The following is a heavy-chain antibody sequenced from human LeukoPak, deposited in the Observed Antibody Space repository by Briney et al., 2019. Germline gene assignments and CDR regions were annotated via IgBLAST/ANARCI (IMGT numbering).Heavy chain of an antibody. CDR2: ISAYNGNT. D-gene: IGHD3-3*01. CDR1: GYTFTSYG. J-gene: IGHJ4*02. Sequence: GASVKVSCKASGYTFTSYGISWVRQAPGQGLEWMGWISAYNGNTNYAQKLQGRVTMTTDTSTSTAYMELRSLRSDDTAVYYCARAGYYDFWSGYYSDYWGQGTLVTVSS. CDR3: ARAGYYDFWSGYYSDY. V-gene: IGHV1-18*01.